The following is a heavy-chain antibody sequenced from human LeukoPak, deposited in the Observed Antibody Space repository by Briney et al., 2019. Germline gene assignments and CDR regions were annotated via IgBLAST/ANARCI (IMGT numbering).Heavy chain of an antibody. CDR2: IDYSGIT. CDR3: ARHYGP. J-gene: IGHJ5*02. D-gene: IGHD3-16*01. Sequence: SQTLSLTCTVSGASVSSGDYYWSWVRQPPGKGLEWIGYIDYSGITFYNPSLKSRITMSIDSSKNQFSLKLNSVTAADTAVYYCARHYGPWGQGTLVTVSS. CDR1: GASVSSGDYY. V-gene: IGHV4-30-4*08.